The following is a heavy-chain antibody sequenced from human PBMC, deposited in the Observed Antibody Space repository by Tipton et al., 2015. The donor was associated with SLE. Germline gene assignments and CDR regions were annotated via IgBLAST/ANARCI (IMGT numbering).Heavy chain of an antibody. Sequence: GLVKPSETLSLTCSVSGDSITSHYWSWLRQSPGKGLEWIGSIHYSGRINYNPSLKSRVTISVDTSKNQFSLKLSSVTAADTAVYYCARGGGPLIVGAVDYWGQGTLVTVSS. D-gene: IGHD1-26*01. CDR3: ARGGGPLIVGAVDY. V-gene: IGHV4-59*11. CDR2: IHYSGRI. CDR1: GDSITSHY. J-gene: IGHJ4*02.